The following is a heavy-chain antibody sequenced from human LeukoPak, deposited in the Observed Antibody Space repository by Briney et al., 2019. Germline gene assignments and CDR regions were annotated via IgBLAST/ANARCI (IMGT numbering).Heavy chain of an antibody. CDR2: IYHSGNT. D-gene: IGHD3-10*01. J-gene: IGHJ5*02. CDR3: ARDPGRITMVRGVIARWFAP. CDR1: VGSPRSSNW. V-gene: IGHV4-4*02. Sequence: SETLSLTCAVSVGSPRSSNWWSWVRQPPGKGLEWSGEIYHSGNTNYNPSLTSRVIISVDKSKNQFSLKLSSVTAADTAVYYCARDPGRITMVRGVIARWFAPWGQGTLVTVFS.